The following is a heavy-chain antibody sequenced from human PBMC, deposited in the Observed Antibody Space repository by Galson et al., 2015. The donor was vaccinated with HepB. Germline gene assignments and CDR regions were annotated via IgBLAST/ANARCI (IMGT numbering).Heavy chain of an antibody. V-gene: IGHV5-51*01. D-gene: IGHD3-10*01. J-gene: IGHJ6*02. CDR1: GYSFTSYW. Sequence: QSGAEVKKPGESLKISCKGSGYSFTSYWIGWVRQMPGKGLEWMGIIYPGDSDTRYSPSFQGQVTISADKSISTAYLQWSSLKASDTAMYYCARHGDPLGFGELLVGAEEYYYYGMDVWGQGTTVTVSS. CDR3: ARHGDPLGFGELLVGAEEYYYYGMDV. CDR2: IYPGDSDT.